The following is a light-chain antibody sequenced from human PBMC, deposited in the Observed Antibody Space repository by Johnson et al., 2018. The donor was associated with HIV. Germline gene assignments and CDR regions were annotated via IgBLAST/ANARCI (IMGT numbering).Light chain of an antibody. CDR2: ENN. Sequence: QSVLTQPPSVSAAPGQKVTISCSGSSSNIGNNYVSWYQQLPGTAPKLLICENNKRPSGIPDRFSGSKSGTSATLGITGLQTGDEADYYCGTWDISLSVGYVFRTGTKVTVL. J-gene: IGLJ1*01. CDR3: GTWDISLSVGYV. V-gene: IGLV1-51*02. CDR1: SSNIGNNY.